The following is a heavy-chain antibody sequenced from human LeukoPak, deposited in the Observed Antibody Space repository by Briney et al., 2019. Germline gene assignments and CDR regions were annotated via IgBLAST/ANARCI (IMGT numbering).Heavy chain of an antibody. V-gene: IGHV3-7*01. Sequence: GGSLRLSCAASGFTFSSYWMSWVRQAPGKGLEWVAKIKQDGSEKNYVDSVKGRFTISRDNAKNSLYLQMYSLRAEDTAVYYCARESGVLVVIPASAFDFWGQGTMVTVSS. D-gene: IGHD2-2*01. J-gene: IGHJ3*01. CDR1: GFTFSSYW. CDR3: ARESGVLVVIPASAFDF. CDR2: IKQDGSEK.